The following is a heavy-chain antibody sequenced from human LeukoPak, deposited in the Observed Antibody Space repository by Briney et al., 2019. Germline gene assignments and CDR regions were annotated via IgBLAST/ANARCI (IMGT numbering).Heavy chain of an antibody. Sequence: GASVKVSCKASGYTFTGYYMHWVRQAPGQGLEWMGWINPNSGGTNYAQKFQGRVTITRNTSISTAYMELSSLRSEDTAVYYCARACVRGGSYGLGYWGQGTLVTVSS. CDR2: INPNSGGT. V-gene: IGHV1-2*02. J-gene: IGHJ4*02. D-gene: IGHD1-26*01. CDR3: ARACVRGGSYGLGY. CDR1: GYTFTGYY.